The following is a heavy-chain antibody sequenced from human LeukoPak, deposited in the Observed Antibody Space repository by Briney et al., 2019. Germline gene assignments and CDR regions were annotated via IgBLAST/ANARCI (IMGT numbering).Heavy chain of an antibody. Sequence: GGSLRLSCEPPGSMFSVYAMHWVPQAPGKGRGWGPVTSSDGTLKYYGDAVRGRFTISRDNSKNTLSLQMSSLRTDDTAVYFCAKDMIGGPPDYFDYWGLGTLVTVSS. CDR1: GSMFSVYA. CDR2: TSSDGTLK. J-gene: IGHJ4*02. D-gene: IGHD3-16*01. V-gene: IGHV3-30*04. CDR3: AKDMIGGPPDYFDY.